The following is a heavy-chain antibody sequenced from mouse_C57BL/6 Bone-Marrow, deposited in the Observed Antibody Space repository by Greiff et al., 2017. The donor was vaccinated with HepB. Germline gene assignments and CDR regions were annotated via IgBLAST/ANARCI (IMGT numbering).Heavy chain of an antibody. CDR2: ISSGGSYT. J-gene: IGHJ2*01. Sequence: EVKLVESGGDLVKPGGSLKLSCAASGFTFSSYGMSWVRQTPDKRLEWVATISSGGSYTYYPDSVKGRFTISRDNAKNTLYLQMSSLKSEDTAMYYCARRIYYGNYVGFDYWGQGTTLTVSS. D-gene: IGHD2-1*01. V-gene: IGHV5-6*01. CDR3: ARRIYYGNYVGFDY. CDR1: GFTFSSYG.